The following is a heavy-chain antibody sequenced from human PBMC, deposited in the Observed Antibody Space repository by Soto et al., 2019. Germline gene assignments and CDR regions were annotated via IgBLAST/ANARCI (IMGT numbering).Heavy chain of an antibody. CDR1: GFTFSSYW. Sequence: GGSLRLSCAASGFTFSSYWMHWVRQAPGKGLVWVSRINSDGSSTSYADSVKGRFTISRDNAKNTLYLQMNSLRAEDTAVYYCARGRRYREAFDIWGQGTMVTVSS. V-gene: IGHV3-74*01. D-gene: IGHD1-1*01. CDR2: INSDGSST. J-gene: IGHJ3*02. CDR3: ARGRRYREAFDI.